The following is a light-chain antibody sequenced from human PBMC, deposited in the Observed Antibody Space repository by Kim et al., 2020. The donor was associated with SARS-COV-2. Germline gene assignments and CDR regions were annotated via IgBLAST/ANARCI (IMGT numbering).Light chain of an antibody. V-gene: IGKV4-1*01. CDR3: QQYYDNPLT. CDR1: QSILYSPNNKDY. CDR2: WAS. Sequence: DIVMTQSPDSLALSLGERATINCKSSQSILYSPNNKDYLAWYQQKPGQPPTLIIYWASTRASGVPDRFSGGGSGTDFTLTISSLQAEDAAVYYCQQYYDNPLTFGGGTKVEI. J-gene: IGKJ4*01.